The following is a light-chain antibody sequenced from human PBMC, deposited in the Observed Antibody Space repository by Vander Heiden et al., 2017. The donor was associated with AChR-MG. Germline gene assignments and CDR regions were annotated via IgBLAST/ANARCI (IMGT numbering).Light chain of an antibody. CDR3: QQYNNWFST. V-gene: IGKV3-15*01. CDR2: GAS. J-gene: IGKJ1*01. CDR1: QSVSSN. Sequence: IVMTQSPATLSVSPGERATLSCRASQSVSSNLAWYQQKPGQAPRLLIYGASTRATGIPARFSGSGSGTEFTLTISSLQSEDFAVYYCQQYNNWFSTFGQGTKVEIK.